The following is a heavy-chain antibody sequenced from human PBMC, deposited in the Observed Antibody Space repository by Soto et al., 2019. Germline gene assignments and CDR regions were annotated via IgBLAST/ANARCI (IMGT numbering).Heavy chain of an antibody. CDR2: ISGSGGST. D-gene: IGHD6-13*01. CDR1: GFTFSSYA. Sequence: PGGSLRLSCAASGFTFSSYAMSWVRQAPGKGLEWVSAISGSGGSTYYADSVKGRFTISRDNSKNTLYLQMNSLRAEDTAVYYCAKCSKPYGAAAGYFDYWGQGTLVTVSS. CDR3: AKCSKPYGAAAGYFDY. J-gene: IGHJ4*02. V-gene: IGHV3-23*01.